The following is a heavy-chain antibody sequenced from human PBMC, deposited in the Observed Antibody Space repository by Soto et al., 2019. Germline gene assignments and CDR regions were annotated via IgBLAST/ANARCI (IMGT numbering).Heavy chain of an antibody. Sequence: EVQLVESGGGLVQPGGPLRLSCAASGFTFSRYWMSWVRQAPGKGLEWVANIKQDGSEKYYVDSVKGRFTISKDNAKNSLYLQMNSLTAEDTAVYYCATYSSGWYTSSYYFDWWGQGTLVTVSS. CDR2: IKQDGSEK. CDR1: GFTFSRYW. V-gene: IGHV3-7*01. CDR3: ATYSSGWYTSSYYFDW. J-gene: IGHJ4*02. D-gene: IGHD6-19*01.